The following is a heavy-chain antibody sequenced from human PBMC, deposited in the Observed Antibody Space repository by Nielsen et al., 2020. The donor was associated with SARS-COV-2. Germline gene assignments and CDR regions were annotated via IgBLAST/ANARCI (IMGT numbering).Heavy chain of an antibody. J-gene: IGHJ6*02. CDR1: GFTFSSYW. V-gene: IGHV3-33*08. CDR3: ARAPRTSRYYYYGMDV. Sequence: GESLKISCAASGFTFSSYWMSWVRQAPGKGLEWVAVIWYDGSNKYYADSVKGRFTISRDNSKNTLYLQMNSLRAEDTAVYYCARAPRTSRYYYYGMDVWGQGTTVTVSS. CDR2: IWYDGSNK. D-gene: IGHD2-2*01.